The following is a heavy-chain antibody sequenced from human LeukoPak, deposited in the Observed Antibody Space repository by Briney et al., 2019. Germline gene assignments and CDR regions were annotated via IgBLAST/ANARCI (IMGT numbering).Heavy chain of an antibody. D-gene: IGHD6-19*01. CDR1: GFTFSDYS. Sequence: GGSLRLSCAASGFTFSDYSMNWVRRAPGKGLEWVSYISFSVNTKYYGDSVKGRFTISRDNAKNSLYLHMDSLRAEDTAVYYCARGAYSSGWAYFDHWGQGTLVTVSS. CDR2: ISFSVNTK. V-gene: IGHV3-48*04. CDR3: ARGAYSSGWAYFDH. J-gene: IGHJ4*02.